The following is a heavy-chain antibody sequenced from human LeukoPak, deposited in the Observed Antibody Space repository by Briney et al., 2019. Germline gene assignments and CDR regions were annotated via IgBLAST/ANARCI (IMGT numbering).Heavy chain of an antibody. V-gene: IGHV1-69*04. D-gene: IGHD3-10*01. J-gene: IGHJ5*02. CDR1: GGTFSSYA. CDR3: ASVASGNWFDP. Sequence: PVKVSCKASGGTFSSYAISWVRQAPGQGLEWMGRIIPILGIANYAQKFQGRVTITADKSTSTAYMELSSLRSEDTAVYYCASVASGNWFDPWGQGTLVTVSS. CDR2: IIPILGIA.